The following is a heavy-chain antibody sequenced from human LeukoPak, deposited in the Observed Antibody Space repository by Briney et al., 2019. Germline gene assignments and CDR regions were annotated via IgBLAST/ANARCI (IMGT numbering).Heavy chain of an antibody. J-gene: IGHJ3*02. Sequence: GGSLRLSCAASGFIFNDYAMHWVRQAPGKGLEWVSYISSSGSTIYYADSVKGRFTISRDNAKNSLYLQMNSLRAEDTAVYYCARALSGSYYGDAFDIWGQGTMVTVSS. CDR1: GFIFNDYA. CDR3: ARALSGSYYGDAFDI. V-gene: IGHV3-48*03. CDR2: ISSSGSTI. D-gene: IGHD1-26*01.